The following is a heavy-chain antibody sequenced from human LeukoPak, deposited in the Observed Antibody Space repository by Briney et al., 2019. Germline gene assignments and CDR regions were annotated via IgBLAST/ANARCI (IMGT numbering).Heavy chain of an antibody. Sequence: PGGSLRLSCAASGFTFRSYGIHWVRQAPGKGLEWVAVISYDGTNKYFADSVKGRFTISRDNSKNTLYLQMNSLRAEDTAVYYYAKVDYKRSSLDYWGQGTLVTVSS. CDR1: GFTFRSYG. V-gene: IGHV3-30*18. CDR2: ISYDGTNK. J-gene: IGHJ4*02. CDR3: AKVDYKRSSLDY. D-gene: IGHD3-16*02.